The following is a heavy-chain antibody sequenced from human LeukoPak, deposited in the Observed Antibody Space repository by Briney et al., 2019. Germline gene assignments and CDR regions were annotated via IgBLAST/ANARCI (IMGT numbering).Heavy chain of an antibody. J-gene: IGHJ4*02. CDR3: AREPTYYGSGSYSASPEYYFDY. V-gene: IGHV3-30-3*01. D-gene: IGHD3-10*01. Sequence: GRSLRLSCAASGFTFSSYAKHWVRQAPGKGLEWVAVISYDGSNKYYADSVRGRFTISRDNSKNTLYLQMNSLRAEDTAVYYCAREPTYYGSGSYSASPEYYFDYWGQGTLVTVSS. CDR2: ISYDGSNK. CDR1: GFTFSSYA.